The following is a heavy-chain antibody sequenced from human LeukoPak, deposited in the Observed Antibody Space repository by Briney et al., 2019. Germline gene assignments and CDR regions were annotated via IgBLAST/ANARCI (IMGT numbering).Heavy chain of an antibody. CDR2: IYPLDSGT. CDR3: ARRKIAEYYLDY. J-gene: IGHJ4*02. V-gene: IGHV5-51*01. D-gene: IGHD2/OR15-2a*01. Sequence: GESLKISCKGSGYSFTNYWIGWVRQMPGKGLEWMGSIYPLDSGTRDSPSFQGRVTMSVGSYTAYLQLNSLTASDSGIYYCARRKIAEYYLDYWGQGTRVVVSS. CDR1: GYSFTNYW.